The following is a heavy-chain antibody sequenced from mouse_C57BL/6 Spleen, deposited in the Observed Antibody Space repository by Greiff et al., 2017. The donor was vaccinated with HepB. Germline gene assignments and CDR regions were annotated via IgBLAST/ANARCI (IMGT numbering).Heavy chain of an antibody. CDR1: GFTFSSYA. D-gene: IGHD3-3*01. V-gene: IGHV5-4*01. CDR3: ARGGDPGAMDY. Sequence: DVHLVESGGGLVKPGGSLKLSCAASGFTFSSYAMSWVRQTPEKRLEWVATISDGGSYTYYPDNVKGRFTISRDNAKNNLYLQMSHLKSEDTAMYYCARGGDPGAMDYWGQGTSVTVSS. J-gene: IGHJ4*01. CDR2: ISDGGSYT.